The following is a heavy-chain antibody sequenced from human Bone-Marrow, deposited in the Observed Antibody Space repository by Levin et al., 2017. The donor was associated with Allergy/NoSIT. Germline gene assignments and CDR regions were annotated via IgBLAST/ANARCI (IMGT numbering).Heavy chain of an antibody. CDR1: GGTFSSYA. J-gene: IGHJ6*02. CDR2: IIPILGIA. V-gene: IGHV1-69*04. D-gene: IGHD3-3*01. CDR3: ARDPPLFASRPLLSYDYYYYYGMDV. Sequence: ASVKVSCKASGGTFSSYAISWVRQAPGQGLEWMGRIIPILGIANYAQKFQGRVTITADKSTSTAYMELSSLRSEDTAVYYCARDPPLFASRPLLSYDYYYYYGMDVWGQGTTVTVSS.